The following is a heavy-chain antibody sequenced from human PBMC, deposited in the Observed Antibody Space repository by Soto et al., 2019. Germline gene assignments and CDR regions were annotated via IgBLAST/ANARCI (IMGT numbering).Heavy chain of an antibody. Sequence: EVQLFESGGGLVQPGGSLRLSCAASGFTFTSFALGWVRQATGKGLEWVSVISGAGIKHYSNSVKGRFTISRENSKNMVYLETTTLRAEDTALYYCAKGANYFGLFDSWGQGTLVPVST. J-gene: IGHJ5*01. CDR2: ISGAGIK. CDR1: GFTFTSFA. V-gene: IGHV3-23*01. D-gene: IGHD3-10*01. CDR3: AKGANYFGLFDS.